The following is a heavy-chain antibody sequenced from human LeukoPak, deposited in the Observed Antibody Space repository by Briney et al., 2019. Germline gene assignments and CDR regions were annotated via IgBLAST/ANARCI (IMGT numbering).Heavy chain of an antibody. Sequence: PSGTLSLTCTVSGGSISSYYWSWIRQPPGKGLEWIGYIYYSGSTNYNPSLKSRVTISVDTSKNQFSLKLSSVTAADTAVYYCARYAQADWFDPWGQGTLVTVSS. CDR1: GGSISSYY. D-gene: IGHD2-2*01. CDR2: IYYSGST. CDR3: ARYAQADWFDP. J-gene: IGHJ5*02. V-gene: IGHV4-59*01.